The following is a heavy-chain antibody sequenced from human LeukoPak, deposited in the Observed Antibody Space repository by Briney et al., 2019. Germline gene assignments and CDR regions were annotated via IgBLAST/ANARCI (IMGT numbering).Heavy chain of an antibody. V-gene: IGHV3-21*04. D-gene: IGHD3-3*01. CDR2: ISSSSSYI. Sequence: GGSLRLSCAASGFTFSSYSMNWVRQAPGKGLEWVSSISSSSSYIYYADSVKGRFTISRDNAKNSLYLQMNSLRAEDTAVYYCAKLDHDFWSGYRKNFFDYWGQGTLVTVSS. CDR1: GFTFSSYS. CDR3: AKLDHDFWSGYRKNFFDY. J-gene: IGHJ4*02.